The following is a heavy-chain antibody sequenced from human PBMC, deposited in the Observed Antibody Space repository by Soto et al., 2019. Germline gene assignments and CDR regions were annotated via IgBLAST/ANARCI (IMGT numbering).Heavy chain of an antibody. Sequence: ASVKVSCKGSGYSFTSYAMHWVRQAPGQRLEWMGWLNAGNGNTKYSQKFQGRVTITRDTSASTAYMELSSLRSEDTAVYYCVKHGGTLPNVVNYPFAIWGQGTKVTVSS. V-gene: IGHV1-3*01. J-gene: IGHJ3*02. D-gene: IGHD3-16*01. CDR3: VKHGGTLPNVVNYPFAI. CDR1: GYSFTSYA. CDR2: LNAGNGNT.